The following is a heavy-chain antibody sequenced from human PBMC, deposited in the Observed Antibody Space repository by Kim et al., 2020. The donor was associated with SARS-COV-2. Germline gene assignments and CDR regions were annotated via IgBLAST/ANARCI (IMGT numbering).Heavy chain of an antibody. D-gene: IGHD2-21*02. CDR2: IGGNGLRT. CDR3: VSLFCVVDCNY. V-gene: IGHV3-64D*09. CDR1: GFTFSDYA. Sequence: GGSLRLSCSASGFTFSDYAMHWVRQAPGKGLEYISAIGGNGLRTYYADSVKGRFTISRDNSKNTLYLQMSILRPEDTAVISCVSLFCVVDCNYWGKGTLV. J-gene: IGHJ4*02.